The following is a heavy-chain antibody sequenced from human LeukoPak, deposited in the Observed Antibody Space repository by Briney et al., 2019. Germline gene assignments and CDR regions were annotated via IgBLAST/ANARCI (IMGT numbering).Heavy chain of an antibody. Sequence: GSSVKVSCEASGGTFSSYAISWVRQAPGQGLEWMGIINPSGGSTSYAQKFQGRVTMTRDTSTSTVYMELSSLRSEDTAVYYCARVHSGSYFPFDYWGQGTLVTVSS. J-gene: IGHJ4*02. CDR2: INPSGGST. CDR3: ARVHSGSYFPFDY. D-gene: IGHD1-26*01. CDR1: GGTFSSYA. V-gene: IGHV1-46*01.